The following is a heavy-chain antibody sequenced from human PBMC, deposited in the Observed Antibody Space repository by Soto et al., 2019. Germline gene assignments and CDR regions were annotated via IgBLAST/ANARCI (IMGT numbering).Heavy chain of an antibody. CDR3: ARSMSIAAAGTWFDP. CDR2: ISAYNGNT. D-gene: IGHD6-13*01. V-gene: IGHV1-18*01. Sequence: QVQLVQSGAEVKKPGASVKVSCKASGYTFTSYGISWVRQAPGQGLEWMGWISAYNGNTNYAQKFQGWVTMTRDTSISTAYMELSRLRSDDTAVYYCARSMSIAAAGTWFDPWGQGTLVTVSS. CDR1: GYTFTSYG. J-gene: IGHJ5*02.